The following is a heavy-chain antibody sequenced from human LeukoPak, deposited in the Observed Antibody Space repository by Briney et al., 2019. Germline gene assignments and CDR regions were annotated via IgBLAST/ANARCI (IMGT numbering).Heavy chain of an antibody. CDR2: TYYSGST. CDR1: GGSISSNNYY. V-gene: IGHV4-39*01. CDR3: ARLGDDYSNYVIGY. J-gene: IGHJ4*02. D-gene: IGHD4-11*01. Sequence: SETLSLTCTVSGGSISSNNYYWGWIRHPPGKGLEWIGNTYYSGSTYYNPSLKSRVSISVDTSKNQFSLRLSSVTAADTAVYYCARLGDDYSNYVIGYWGQGTLVTVSS.